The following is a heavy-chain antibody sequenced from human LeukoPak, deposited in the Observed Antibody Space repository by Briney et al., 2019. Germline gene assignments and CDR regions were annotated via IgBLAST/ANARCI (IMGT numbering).Heavy chain of an antibody. J-gene: IGHJ4*02. V-gene: IGHV3-30-3*01. CDR2: ISYDGSNK. CDR3: ARPVYSGSWSYFDY. CDR1: GFTFSRYA. Sequence: PGGSLRLSCAASGFTFSRYAMHWVRQAPGKGLEWVAVISYDGSNKYYADPVKGRFTISRDNSKNTLYLQMNSLRAEDTAVYYCARPVYSGSWSYFDYWGQGTLVTVSS. D-gene: IGHD6-13*01.